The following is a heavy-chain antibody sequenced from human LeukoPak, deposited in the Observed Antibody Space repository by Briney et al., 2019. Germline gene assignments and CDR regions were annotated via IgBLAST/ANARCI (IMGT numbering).Heavy chain of an antibody. V-gene: IGHV3-64D*06. Sequence: GGSLRLSCRASGFTFSIYPLHWVRQAPGKGLTYVSAISNNGESTYYADSVRDRFTISRDNSRNTLYLQMTSLRVEDTAVYYCVKEATSYYDCWGQGTLVTVSS. CDR2: ISNNGEST. D-gene: IGHD3-9*01. CDR1: GFTFSIYP. J-gene: IGHJ4*02. CDR3: VKEATSYYDC.